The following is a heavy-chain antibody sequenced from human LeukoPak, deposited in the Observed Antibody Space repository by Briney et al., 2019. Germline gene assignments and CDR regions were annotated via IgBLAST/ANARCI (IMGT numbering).Heavy chain of an antibody. J-gene: IGHJ4*02. D-gene: IGHD6-13*01. V-gene: IGHV4-39*07. CDR3: ARDQIAAAVDY. CDR2: VYYSGST. Sequence: SETLSLTCTVSGGSISSSSYYWGWIRQPPGKGLEWIGSVYYSGSTYYNPSLKSRVTISVDTSKNQFSLKLSSVTAADTAVYYCARDQIAAAVDYWGQGTLVTVSS. CDR1: GGSISSSSYY.